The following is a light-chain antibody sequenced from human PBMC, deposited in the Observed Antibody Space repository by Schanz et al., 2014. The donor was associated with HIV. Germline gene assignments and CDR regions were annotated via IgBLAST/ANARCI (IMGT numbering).Light chain of an antibody. Sequence: NFMLTQPHSVSESPGKTVIIPCTRSSGSIASSYVQWYQQRPDSAPTLVIFEYNERPSGVPDRFSGSLDISSNSASLTISGLKTEDEADYYCQSSDSFNPKVFGGGTKLTVL. CDR2: EYN. V-gene: IGLV6-57*04. J-gene: IGLJ3*02. CDR3: QSSDSFNPKV. CDR1: SGSIASSY.